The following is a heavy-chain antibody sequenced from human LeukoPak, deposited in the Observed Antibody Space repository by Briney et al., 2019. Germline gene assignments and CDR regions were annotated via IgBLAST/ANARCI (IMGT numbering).Heavy chain of an antibody. D-gene: IGHD2-21*02. Sequence: SETLSLTCTVSGGSISSGGYYWSWIRQHPGKGLEWIGYIYYSGSTYYNPSLKSRVTISVDRSKNQFSLKLSSVTAADTAIYFCARTPTYCGGDCYYFDPWGQGTLVTVSS. CDR2: IYYSGST. V-gene: IGHV4-31*03. CDR3: ARTPTYCGGDCYYFDP. CDR1: GGSISSGGYY. J-gene: IGHJ5*02.